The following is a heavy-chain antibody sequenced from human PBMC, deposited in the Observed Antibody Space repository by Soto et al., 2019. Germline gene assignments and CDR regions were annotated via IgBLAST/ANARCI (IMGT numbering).Heavy chain of an antibody. CDR1: GFTFSSYA. J-gene: IGHJ4*02. V-gene: IGHV3-23*01. CDR2: ISGSGGST. D-gene: IGHD2-15*01. CDR3: TISRENSKKRLFLKMNGLRAEDTAVYYCAKAVCSGGSCYSRVPWGRTDEIFDY. Sequence: GGSLRLSCAASGFTFSSYAMSWVRQAPGKGLEWVSAISGSGGSTYYADSVKGRFTISRDNSKNTLYLQMNSLRAEDPGEGGLTISRENSKKRLFLKMNGLRAEDTAVYYCAKAVCSGGSCYSRVPWGRTDEIFDYWGQGTLVTVSS.